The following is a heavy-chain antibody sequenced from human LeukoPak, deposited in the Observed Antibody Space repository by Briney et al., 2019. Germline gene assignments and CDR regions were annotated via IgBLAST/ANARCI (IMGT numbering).Heavy chain of an antibody. CDR1: GFTFSNYV. CDR2: IAHDGSNK. V-gene: IGHV3-30*03. Sequence: PGGSLRLSCAASGFTFSNYVMQWVRQAPGKGLEWVALIAHDGSNKYYADSVKGRFTISRDNSKNTLYLQMNSLRAEDTAVYYCARGDVGYGYFDYWGQGTLVTVSS. CDR3: ARGDVGYGYFDY. J-gene: IGHJ4*02. D-gene: IGHD5-12*01.